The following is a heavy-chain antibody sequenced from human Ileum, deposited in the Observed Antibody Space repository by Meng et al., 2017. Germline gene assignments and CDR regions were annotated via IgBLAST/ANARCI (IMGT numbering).Heavy chain of an antibody. CDR2: ISHSGST. Sequence: RCGEGLLTPSETLSLTCAANGGSLIGSDGGWIRQPPGKGLEGIGEISHSGSTHYNPSLKSRLTISVDTSNNQFSLTLYSVTAADTAVYYCARGGVAARLGTWGQGALVTVSS. D-gene: IGHD6-6*01. CDR3: ARGGVAARLGT. V-gene: IGHV4-34*01. CDR1: GGSLIGSD. J-gene: IGHJ4*02.